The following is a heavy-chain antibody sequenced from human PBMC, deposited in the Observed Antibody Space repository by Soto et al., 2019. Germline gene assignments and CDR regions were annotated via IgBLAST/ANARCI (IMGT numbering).Heavy chain of an antibody. Sequence: QVQLVESGGGVVQPGRSLRLSCAASGFTFSSYAMHWVRQAPGKGLEWVAVISYDGSNKYYADSVKGRFTISRDNSKNTRYLPMNSLRAEDTAVYYCARGDDYDSSGYRFDYWGQGALVTVSS. D-gene: IGHD3-22*01. CDR1: GFTFSSYA. CDR3: ARGDDYDSSGYRFDY. V-gene: IGHV3-30*14. CDR2: ISYDGSNK. J-gene: IGHJ4*02.